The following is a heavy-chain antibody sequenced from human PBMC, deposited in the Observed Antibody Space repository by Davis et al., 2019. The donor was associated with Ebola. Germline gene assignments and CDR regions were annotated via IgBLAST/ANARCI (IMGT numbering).Heavy chain of an antibody. D-gene: IGHD3-3*01. CDR2: IYKTAIT. CDR1: GGPSSSGTCN. J-gene: IGHJ6*02. CDR3: ARDWNYYGMDV. Sequence: SDTLSPTFTAPGGPSSSGTCNWSSIRQPRGQGLARFGYIYKTAITTYNPSLKSRVSISLDTSKNQSSLKLRSVTAADTAVYYCARDWNYYGMDVWGQGTTVTVSS. V-gene: IGHV4-61*01.